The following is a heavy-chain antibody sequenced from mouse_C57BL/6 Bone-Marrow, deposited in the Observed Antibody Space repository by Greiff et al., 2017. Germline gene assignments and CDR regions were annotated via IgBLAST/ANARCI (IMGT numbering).Heavy chain of an antibody. CDR2: IHPNSGST. CDR3: ARRLGRFAY. D-gene: IGHD4-1*01. CDR1: GYTFTSYW. V-gene: IGHV1-64*01. Sequence: VQLQQPGAELVKPGASVKLSCKASGYTFTSYWMHWVKQRPGQGLEWIGMIHPNSGSTNYNEKFKSKATLTVDKSSSPAYMQLSSLTSEDSAVYYCARRLGRFAYWGQGTLVTVSA. J-gene: IGHJ3*01.